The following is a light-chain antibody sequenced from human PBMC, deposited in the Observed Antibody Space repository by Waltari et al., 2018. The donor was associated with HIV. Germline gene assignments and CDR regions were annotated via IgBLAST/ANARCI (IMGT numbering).Light chain of an antibody. J-gene: IGLJ2*01. Sequence: QSALTQPASVSASPGQSITISCTGTSSDVGDYDFVSWYQQESGKVPKLIIYEVSHRPSGVSSRFSGSKSGITASLIISDLRADDEADYYCSSYTSTNTMILGGGTRLTVL. CDR2: EVS. CDR1: SSDVGDYDF. V-gene: IGLV2-14*01. CDR3: SSYTSTNTMI.